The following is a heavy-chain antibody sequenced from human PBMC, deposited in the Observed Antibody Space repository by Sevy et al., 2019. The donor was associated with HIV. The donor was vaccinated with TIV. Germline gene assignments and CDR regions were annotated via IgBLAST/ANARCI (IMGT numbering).Heavy chain of an antibody. V-gene: IGHV3-21*01. CDR3: AGEGWGGAARPNYFDY. CDR1: GFMFSSDS. Sequence: GGSLRLSCEASGFMFSSDSMNWVRQAPGKGLEWVSSISSGGRYIYYADSVKGRFTISRDNANNSLSLQMNSLRAEDTAVYYCAGEGWGGAARPNYFDYWGQGTLVTVSS. D-gene: IGHD6-6*01. J-gene: IGHJ4*02. CDR2: ISSGGRYI.